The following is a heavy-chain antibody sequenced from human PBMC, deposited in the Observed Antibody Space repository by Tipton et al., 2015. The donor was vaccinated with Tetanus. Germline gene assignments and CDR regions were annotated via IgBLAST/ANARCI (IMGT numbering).Heavy chain of an antibody. CDR2: IYYSGST. Sequence: LRLSCTVSGGSMSSYYWSWIRQPPGKGLEWIAYIYYSGSTNYNPSLKSRVTISIDTSKNQISLKLSSVTAADTAVYYCARDRGVRGGYYYYHGMDVWGQGTTVTVSS. CDR3: ARDRGVRGGYYYYHGMDV. CDR1: GGSMSSYY. J-gene: IGHJ6*02. V-gene: IGHV4-59*01. D-gene: IGHD3-10*01.